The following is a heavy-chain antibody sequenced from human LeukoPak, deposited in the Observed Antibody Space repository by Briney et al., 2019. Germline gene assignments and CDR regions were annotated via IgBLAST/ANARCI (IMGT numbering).Heavy chain of an antibody. CDR1: GGSISIYY. D-gene: IGHD3-10*01. J-gene: IGHJ6*03. CDR2: TFTSGIT. CDR3: ARESAGNYYNPVGYVGV. Sequence: PSETLSLTCTVSGGSISIYYWNWLRQPAGKGLEWICRTFTSGITNYDPSLKSRVTMSVDTSKNQFSLNLSSVTAADTAVYYCARESAGNYYNPVGYVGVWGKGTTVTVSS. V-gene: IGHV4-4*07.